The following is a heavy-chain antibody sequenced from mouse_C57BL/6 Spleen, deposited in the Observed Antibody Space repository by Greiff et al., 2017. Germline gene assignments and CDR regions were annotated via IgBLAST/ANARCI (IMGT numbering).Heavy chain of an antibody. CDR3: TPPSYDYDRNFDY. D-gene: IGHD2-4*01. CDR2: IDPETGGT. CDR1: GYTFTDYE. V-gene: IGHV1-15*01. J-gene: IGHJ2*01. Sequence: VQLVESGAELVRPGASVTLSCKASGYTFTDYEMHWVKQTPVHGLEWIGAIDPETGGTAYNQKFKGKAILTADKSSSTAYMELRSLTSEDSAVYYCTPPSYDYDRNFDYWGQGTTLTVSS.